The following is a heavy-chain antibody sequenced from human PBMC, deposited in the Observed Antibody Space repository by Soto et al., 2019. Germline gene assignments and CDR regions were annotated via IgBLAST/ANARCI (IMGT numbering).Heavy chain of an antibody. CDR1: GGSISSSSYY. Sequence: SATLSLTCTVSGGSISSSSYYWGWIRQPPGKGLEWIGSIYYSGSTYYNTSLKSRVTISVDTSKNQFSLKLSSVTAADTAVYYCARHRSEAARPSAPDYYYYMDVWGKGTSVTVSS. CDR3: ARHRSEAARPSAPDYYYYMDV. J-gene: IGHJ6*03. D-gene: IGHD6-6*01. CDR2: IYYSGST. V-gene: IGHV4-39*01.